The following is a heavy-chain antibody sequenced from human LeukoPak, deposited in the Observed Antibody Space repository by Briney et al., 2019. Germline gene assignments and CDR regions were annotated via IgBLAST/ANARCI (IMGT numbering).Heavy chain of an antibody. D-gene: IGHD3-10*01. CDR3: AKDLTMVRDIYFDY. CDR2: INDNGSTR. J-gene: IGHJ4*02. V-gene: IGHV3-23*01. CDR1: GFTFSNYA. Sequence: GGSLRLSCGASGFTFSNYAMSWVRQAPGKGLEWVSGINDNGSTRFYAASVKGRFTSSRDNPKNTLYLQMNSLRAEDTAVYYCAKDLTMVRDIYFDYWGQGTLVTVSS.